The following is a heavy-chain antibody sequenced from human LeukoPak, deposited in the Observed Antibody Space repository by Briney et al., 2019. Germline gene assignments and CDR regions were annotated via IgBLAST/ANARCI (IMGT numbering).Heavy chain of an antibody. D-gene: IGHD5-18*01. CDR1: GGSISSGSYY. Sequence: SQTLSLTCTVSGGSISSGSYYWSWIRQPAGKGLEWIGRIYTSGSTNYNPSLKSRVTISVDTSKNQFSLKLSSVTAADTAVYYCARDRRYSYGSYYYYGMDVWGQGTTVTVSS. CDR3: ARDRRYSYGSYYYYGMDV. J-gene: IGHJ6*02. CDR2: IYTSGST. V-gene: IGHV4-61*02.